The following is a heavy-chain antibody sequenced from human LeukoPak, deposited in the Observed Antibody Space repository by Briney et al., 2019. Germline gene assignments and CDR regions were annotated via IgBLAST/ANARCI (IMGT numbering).Heavy chain of an antibody. CDR2: INPDGSAK. V-gene: IGHV3-7*01. CDR3: ASWGAGGNS. J-gene: IGHJ4*02. CDR1: GFTLSTYW. D-gene: IGHD3-16*01. Sequence: GGSQRLSCDASGFTLSTYWMNWVRQVPGKGLEWVANINPDGSAKMYVDSVKGLFTIARDNADNSLSLQMNSLRAEDTAVYYCASWGAGGNSWGQGTLVTVSS.